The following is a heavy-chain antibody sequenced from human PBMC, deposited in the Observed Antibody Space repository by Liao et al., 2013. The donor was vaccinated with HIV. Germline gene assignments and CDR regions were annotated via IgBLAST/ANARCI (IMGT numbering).Heavy chain of an antibody. Sequence: QLQLQESGPGLVKPSETLSLTCTVSGGSITSSSYYWGWIRQPPGKGLEWIGEVNHSGSTNYNPSLKSRVTISVDTSKNQFSLNLSSVTAADTAVYYCARVKPRFSIPWSSLDVWGKGITVTVSS. CDR3: ARVKPRFSIPWSSLDV. V-gene: IGHV4-39*07. J-gene: IGHJ6*04. D-gene: IGHD2-15*01. CDR1: GGSITSSSYY. CDR2: VNHSGST.